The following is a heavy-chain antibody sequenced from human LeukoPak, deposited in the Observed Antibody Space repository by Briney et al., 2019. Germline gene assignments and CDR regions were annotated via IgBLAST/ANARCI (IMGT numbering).Heavy chain of an antibody. CDR1: GYTFTSYD. Sequence: GASVKVSCKASGYTFTSYDMNWVRQATGQGLEWMGWMNPNSGNTGYAQKFQGRVTMTRNTSISTAYMELSSLRSEDTAVYYCARVPSRVRGGYTRNYYYGMDVWGQGTTVTVSS. D-gene: IGHD3-10*01. CDR2: MNPNSGNT. CDR3: ARVPSRVRGGYTRNYYYGMDV. J-gene: IGHJ6*02. V-gene: IGHV1-8*01.